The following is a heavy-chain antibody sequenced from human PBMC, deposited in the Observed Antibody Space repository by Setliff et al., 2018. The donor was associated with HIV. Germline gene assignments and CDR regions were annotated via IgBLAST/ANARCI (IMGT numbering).Heavy chain of an antibody. Sequence: ASVKVSCKASGYSFINYGISWVRQAPGQGLEWMGWISAYNGNTDYAPRVLGRVTMTTDPSTSTAYMELRSLSSDDTAVYYCARASLQGIVTAVGPRDNCLDPWGQGTRVTVSS. J-gene: IGHJ5*02. V-gene: IGHV1-18*01. D-gene: IGHD1-26*01. CDR2: ISAYNGNT. CDR3: ARASLQGIVTAVGPRDNCLDP. CDR1: GYSFINYG.